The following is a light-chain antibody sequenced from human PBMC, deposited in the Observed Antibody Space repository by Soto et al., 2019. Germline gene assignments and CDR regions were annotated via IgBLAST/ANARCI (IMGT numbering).Light chain of an antibody. CDR3: QVWDTSSDHVV. CDR2: YDN. Sequence: SYELTQPPSLSVAPGKTASITCGGTNVGSKSVHWYQQKPGQAPVLVIYYDNDRPSGIPERFSGSNSGNTATLTISRVEAGDEADYYCQVWDTSSDHVVFGGGTKLTVL. J-gene: IGLJ2*01. V-gene: IGLV3-21*04. CDR1: NVGSKS.